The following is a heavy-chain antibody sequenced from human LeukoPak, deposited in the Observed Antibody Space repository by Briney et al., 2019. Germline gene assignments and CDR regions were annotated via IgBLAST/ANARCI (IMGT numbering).Heavy chain of an antibody. CDR3: AKSFAYGWDA. J-gene: IGHJ5*02. D-gene: IGHD3-16*02. Sequence: GGSPRLSCAASGFTFSHNWLTWVRQAPGKGLEWVANIKEDGSEEQYADSVKGRFTISRDNTKNSLSLQMNSLRAEDTGVYYCAKSFAYGWDAWGQGTLVIVSS. CDR2: IKEDGSEE. CDR1: GFTFSHNW. V-gene: IGHV3-7*01.